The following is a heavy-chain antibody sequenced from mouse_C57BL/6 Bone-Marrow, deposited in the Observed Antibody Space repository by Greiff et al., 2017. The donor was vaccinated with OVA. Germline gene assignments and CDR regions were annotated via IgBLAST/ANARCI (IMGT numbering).Heavy chain of an antibody. D-gene: IGHD1-1*01. CDR2: IHPNSGST. J-gene: IGHJ4*01. CDR1: GYTFTGYW. V-gene: IGHV1-64*01. CDR3: ASTVGSLYAMDY. Sequence: QVQLQQPGAELVKPGASVKLSCKASGYTFTGYWMHWVKQRPGQGLEWIGMIHPNSGSTNYNEKFKGKATLTVDKSSSTAYMQLSSLTSEDSAVYYCASTVGSLYAMDYWGQGTSVTVSA.